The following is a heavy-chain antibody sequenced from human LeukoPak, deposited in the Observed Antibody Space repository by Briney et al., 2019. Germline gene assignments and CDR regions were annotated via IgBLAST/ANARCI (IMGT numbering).Heavy chain of an antibody. CDR3: ARGGKGRYYDSSGYYYY. J-gene: IGHJ4*02. V-gene: IGHV4-34*01. CDR1: GGSFSGYY. CDR2: INHSGST. Sequence: SESLSLTCAVYGGSFSGYYWRWIRQPPGKGLEWIGEINHSGSTNYNPSLKSRVTISVDTSKNQFSLKLSSVTAADTAVYYCARGGKGRYYDSSGYYYYWGQGTLVTVSS. D-gene: IGHD3-22*01.